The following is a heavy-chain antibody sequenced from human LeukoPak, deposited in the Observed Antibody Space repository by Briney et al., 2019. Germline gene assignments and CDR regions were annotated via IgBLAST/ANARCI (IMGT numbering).Heavy chain of an antibody. D-gene: IGHD2-15*01. J-gene: IGHJ4*02. CDR1: GFALSSHW. V-gene: IGHV3-7*03. CDR2: VNRGGSET. CDR3: ASSLLFDY. Sequence: GGSLRLSCAASGFALSSHWMTWVRQVPGRGPEWVANVNRGGSETYYLDSVKGRFTISKDNAKNSLYLQMNSLRTEDTAVYYCASSLLFDYWGQGTLVTVSS.